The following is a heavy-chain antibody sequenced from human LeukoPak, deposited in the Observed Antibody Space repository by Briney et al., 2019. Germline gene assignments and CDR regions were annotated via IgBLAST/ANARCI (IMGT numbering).Heavy chain of an antibody. CDR3: ARDRPHNWFDP. J-gene: IGHJ5*02. Sequence: ASVKVSCKASGYTFTDYYVHWVRQAPGQGLEWMGLINPNDGYTNFAPKFQDRVTMTRDTSITTAYMKLSSLRSDDTAVCYCARDRPHNWFDPWGQGTLVTVSS. V-gene: IGHV1-2*02. CDR2: INPNDGYT. CDR1: GYTFTDYY.